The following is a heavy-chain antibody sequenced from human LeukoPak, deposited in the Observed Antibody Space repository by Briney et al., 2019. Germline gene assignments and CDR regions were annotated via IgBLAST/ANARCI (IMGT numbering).Heavy chain of an antibody. Sequence: PSETLSLTCTVSGGSISSYYWSWIRQPPGKGLEWIGYIYYSGSTNYNPSLKSRVTISVDTSKNQFSLKLSSVTAADTAVYYCARQQPGLFDYWGQGTLVTVSS. V-gene: IGHV4-59*08. J-gene: IGHJ4*02. CDR2: IYYSGST. CDR3: ARQQPGLFDY. D-gene: IGHD1-14*01. CDR1: GGSISSYY.